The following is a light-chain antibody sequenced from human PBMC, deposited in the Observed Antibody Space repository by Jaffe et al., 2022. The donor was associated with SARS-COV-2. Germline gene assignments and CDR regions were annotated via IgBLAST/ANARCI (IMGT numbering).Light chain of an antibody. Sequence: QSVLTQPPSVSEAPRQRVLISCSGSSSNIGKNAVSWYQRFPGKAPKLLIYHDDLLPSGVSDRFSGSKSGTSASLAISGLQSEDEADYYCAAWDDSLTAWVFGGGTKLTVL. V-gene: IGLV1-36*01. J-gene: IGLJ3*02. CDR1: SSNIGKNA. CDR3: AAWDDSLTAWV. CDR2: HDD.